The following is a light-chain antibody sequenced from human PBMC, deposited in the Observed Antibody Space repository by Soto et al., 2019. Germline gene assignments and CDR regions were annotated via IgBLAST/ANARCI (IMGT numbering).Light chain of an antibody. J-gene: IGKJ1*01. CDR2: RAS. CDR1: QSISSN. Sequence: EIVMTQSPATLSVSPGEIATLSCRASQSISSNLAWFQQKPGQAPRLLIHRASARASGIPARFSGSGSGKEFPRTIGRLQSEDLAISYCQQYNNWPWTLGQGTKVEIE. CDR3: QQYNNWPWT. V-gene: IGKV3-15*01.